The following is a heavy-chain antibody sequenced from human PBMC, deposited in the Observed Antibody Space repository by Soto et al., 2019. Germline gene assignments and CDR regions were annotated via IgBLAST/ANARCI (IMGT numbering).Heavy chain of an antibody. CDR3: ASHFTGVLVLGTSPPGGDNYGWDV. D-gene: IGHD2-8*02. CDR2: IIPILDIP. V-gene: IGHV1-69*02. CDR1: GGTFSRYT. J-gene: IGHJ6*02. Sequence: QVQLVQSGAEVKKPGSSVKVSCKASGGTFSRYTFTWVRQAPGQGLEWMGRIIPILDIPNYAQNFQGRVTITADKSTRTAYMELSSLRFDDTAVYYCASHFTGVLVLGTSPPGGDNYGWDVWGQGTTVTVSS.